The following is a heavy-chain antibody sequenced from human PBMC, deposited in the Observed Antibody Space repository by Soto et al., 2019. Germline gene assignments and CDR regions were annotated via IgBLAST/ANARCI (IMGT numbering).Heavy chain of an antibody. D-gene: IGHD2-15*01. Sequence: QVQLQESGPGLVKPSGTLSLTCAVSGGSFSNSDWWTWVRQPPGNGLEWIGEIYHSGNSNYNPSLRSRVTISIDKSKNQFYLKLTSVTAADTAVYYCAKLYCTDVSCSVNWFDPWGQGILVTVSS. J-gene: IGHJ5*02. CDR1: GGSFSNSDW. CDR2: IYHSGNS. V-gene: IGHV4-4*02. CDR3: AKLYCTDVSCSVNWFDP.